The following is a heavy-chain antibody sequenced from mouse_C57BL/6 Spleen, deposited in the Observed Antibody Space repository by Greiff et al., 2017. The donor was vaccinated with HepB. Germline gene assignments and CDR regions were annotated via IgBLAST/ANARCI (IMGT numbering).Heavy chain of an antibody. CDR2: IEPSDSYT. V-gene: IGHV1-50*01. CDR3: ARRDLLAGYYAMDY. CDR1: GYTFTSYW. Sequence: QVQLQQPGAELVKPGASVKLSCKASGYTFTSYWMQWVKQRPGQGLEWIGEIEPSDSYTNYNQNFKGKATLTVDTSSSTAYMQLSSLTSEDSAVYYCARRDLLAGYYAMDYWGQGTSVTVSS. J-gene: IGHJ4*01. D-gene: IGHD2-1*01.